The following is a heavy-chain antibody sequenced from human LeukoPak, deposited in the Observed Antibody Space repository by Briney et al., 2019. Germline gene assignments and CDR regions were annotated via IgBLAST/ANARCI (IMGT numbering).Heavy chain of an antibody. D-gene: IGHD6-19*01. J-gene: IGHJ4*02. Sequence: ASVKVSCKASGYSFKDFYMSGVRQAPGQGVEWMGCNSPRYGDRAYAQKFQGRVNMTKDTSISTAYMELTRLRSDDTAVYYCARDRGSGWLIDDYWGQGTLVTVSS. V-gene: IGHV1-2*02. CDR1: GYSFKDFY. CDR2: NSPRYGDR. CDR3: ARDRGSGWLIDDY.